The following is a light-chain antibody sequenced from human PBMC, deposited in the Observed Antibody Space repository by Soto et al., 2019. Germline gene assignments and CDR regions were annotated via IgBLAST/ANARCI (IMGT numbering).Light chain of an antibody. CDR3: SSYTSSSTLVV. V-gene: IGLV2-14*01. Sequence: QSALTQPASVSGSPGQSITISCTGTSRDVGGYNYVSWYQQYPGKAPKLMIYDVSNRPSGVSNRFSGSKSGNTASLTISGLQAEDEADYYCSSYTSSSTLVVFGGGTKLTVL. CDR2: DVS. CDR1: SRDVGGYNY. J-gene: IGLJ2*01.